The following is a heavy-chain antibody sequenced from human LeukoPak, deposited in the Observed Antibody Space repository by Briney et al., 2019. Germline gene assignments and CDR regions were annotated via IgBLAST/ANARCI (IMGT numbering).Heavy chain of an antibody. J-gene: IGHJ5*02. V-gene: IGHV4-31*03. CDR3: ARGAYPSAWFDP. Sequence: PSETLSLTCTVPGGSISSSGYYWSWIRQYPGKGLEWIGFIYYTGSTDYKSTLKSRVIISVDTSTNQFSLELSSVTVADTAVYYCARGAYPSAWFDPWGQGMLVTVSS. D-gene: IGHD6-25*01. CDR1: GGSISSSGYY. CDR2: IYYTGST.